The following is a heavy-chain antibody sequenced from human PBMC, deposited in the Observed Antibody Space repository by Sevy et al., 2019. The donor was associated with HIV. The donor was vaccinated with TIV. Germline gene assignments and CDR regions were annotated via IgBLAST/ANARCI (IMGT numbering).Heavy chain of an antibody. CDR2: ISTSSSYI. D-gene: IGHD1-26*01. CDR1: GFTFSSYS. V-gene: IGHV3-21*01. J-gene: IGHJ4*02. Sequence: GGSLRLSCAASGFTFSSYSMNWVRLAPAKGLEWVSFISTSSSYIYYADSVKGRFTISRDNAKNSLYLQMNSLRAEDTAVYYCARDEVGGSYWEFDYWGQGTLVTVSS. CDR3: ARDEVGGSYWEFDY.